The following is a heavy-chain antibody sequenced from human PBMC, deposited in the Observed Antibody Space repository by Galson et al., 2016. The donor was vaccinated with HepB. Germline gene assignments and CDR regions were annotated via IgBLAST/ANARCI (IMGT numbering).Heavy chain of an antibody. CDR2: VKPDGSET. V-gene: IGHV3-7*01. CDR3: AKGGSTSSWFWVD. J-gene: IGHJ4*02. D-gene: IGHD6-13*01. CDR1: GFTFSSLW. Sequence: SLRLSCAASGFTFSSLWMTWVRQAPGKGPEWVASVKPDGSETYYVDSMKGRFTISRDNPKNSLYLQMNSRRAEDTAVYYFAKGGSTSSWFWVDWGQGTLVTVSS.